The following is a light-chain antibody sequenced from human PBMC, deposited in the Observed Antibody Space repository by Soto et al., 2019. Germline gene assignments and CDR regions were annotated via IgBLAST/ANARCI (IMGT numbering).Light chain of an antibody. CDR1: SSNIGSNP. V-gene: IGLV1-44*01. CDR2: SDN. Sequence: QSVLTQPPSASGTPGQRVTISCSGSSSNIGSNPVSWYQQLPGTAPKSLIYSDNQRPSGVPDRISGSRSGTSASLAISGLQSEDEAEYYCAAWDDSLRGSVFGGGTKVTVL. CDR3: AAWDDSLRGSV. J-gene: IGLJ2*01.